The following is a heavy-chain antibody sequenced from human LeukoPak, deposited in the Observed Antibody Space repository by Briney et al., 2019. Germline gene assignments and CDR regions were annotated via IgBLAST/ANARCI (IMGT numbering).Heavy chain of an antibody. CDR2: IYHSGST. CDR1: GYSISSGYY. Sequence: SETLSLTCTVSGYSISSGYYWGWIRQPPGKGLEWIGSIYHSGSTYYNPSLKSRVTISVDTSKNQFSLKLSSVTAADTAVYYCARRWLGQHRYFDCWGQGTLVTVSS. CDR3: ARRWLGQHRYFDC. D-gene: IGHD3-10*01. J-gene: IGHJ4*02. V-gene: IGHV4-38-2*02.